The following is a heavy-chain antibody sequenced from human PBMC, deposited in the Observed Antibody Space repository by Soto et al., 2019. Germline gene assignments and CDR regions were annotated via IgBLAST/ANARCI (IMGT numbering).Heavy chain of an antibody. CDR2: ISYDGNTQ. CDR1: GFTLSSYS. CDR3: AKVSRPSRISTPDFDY. J-gene: IGHJ4*02. Sequence: GGSLRLSCAASGFTLSSYSIHWVRQAPGKGLDWVAVISYDGNTQFYGDSVKGRFIVSRDNSRNTLYLQLNNLQAEDTAVYYCAKVSRPSRISTPDFDYCCQGTLVTVSS. V-gene: IGHV3-30-3*01.